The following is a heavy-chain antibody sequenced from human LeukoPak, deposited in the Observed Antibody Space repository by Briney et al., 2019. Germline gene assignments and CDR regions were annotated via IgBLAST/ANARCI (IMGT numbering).Heavy chain of an antibody. CDR3: ARAPKTIVVVPAAIRAPAAGYYMDV. J-gene: IGHJ6*03. D-gene: IGHD2-2*01. CDR2: INHSGST. Sequence: SETLSLTCAVYGGSFSGYYWSWIRQPPGKGLEWIGEINHSGSTNYHPSLKSRVTISVDTSKNQFSLKLSSVTAADTAVYYCARAPKTIVVVPAAIRAPAAGYYMDVWGKGTTVTVSS. CDR1: GGSFSGYY. V-gene: IGHV4-34*01.